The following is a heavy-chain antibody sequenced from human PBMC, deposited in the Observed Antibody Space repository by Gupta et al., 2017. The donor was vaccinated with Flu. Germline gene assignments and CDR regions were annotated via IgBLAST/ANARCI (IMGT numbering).Heavy chain of an antibody. V-gene: IGHV3-7*01. CDR2: RKQDGSEK. CDR3: ARVRLPSLVGGRSPYYFDY. Sequence: EVQLVESGGGLVQPGGSLRLSCAASGFTFSSYWMSWVRQAPGKGLEWVANRKQDGSEKYYVDSVKGRFTISRDNAKNSLYLKMNSLRAEDTAVYYCARVRLPSLVGGRSPYYFDYWGQGTLVTVSS. J-gene: IGHJ4*02. CDR1: GFTFSSYW. D-gene: IGHD3-3*01.